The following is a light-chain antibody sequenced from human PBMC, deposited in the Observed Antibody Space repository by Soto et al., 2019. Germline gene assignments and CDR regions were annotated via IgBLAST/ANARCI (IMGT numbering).Light chain of an antibody. V-gene: IGLV1-40*01. CDR2: GNS. Sequence: QSVLTQPTSVSGAPGQRVTISCTGSSSNIGAGYDVHWYQQLPGTAPKLLIYGNSNRPSGVPDRFSGSKSGSSASLTISGLQPEDEADYYCCSYAGSYNLEVFGGGTKLTVL. CDR3: CSYAGSYNLEV. J-gene: IGLJ3*02. CDR1: SSNIGAGYD.